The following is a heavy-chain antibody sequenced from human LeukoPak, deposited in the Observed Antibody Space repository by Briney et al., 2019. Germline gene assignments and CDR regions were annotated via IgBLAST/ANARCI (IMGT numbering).Heavy chain of an antibody. CDR1: GGSISSFY. CDR3: ARDRGSLYYFDY. J-gene: IGHJ4*02. CDR2: IYYSGST. Sequence: SETLSLTCTVSGGSISSFYWSWIRQPPGKGLEWIGYIYYSGSTNYNPSLKSRVTISVDTSKNQFSLKLSSVTAADTAVYYCARDRGSLYYFDYWGRGTLVTVSS. V-gene: IGHV4-59*01. D-gene: IGHD3-10*01.